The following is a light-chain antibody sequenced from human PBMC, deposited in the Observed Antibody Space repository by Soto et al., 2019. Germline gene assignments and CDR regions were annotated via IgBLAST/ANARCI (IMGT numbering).Light chain of an antibody. J-gene: IGKJ4*01. CDR3: QRYYSYLLT. V-gene: IGKV1-8*01. CDR2: AAS. CDR1: QGISSY. Sequence: AIRMTQSPSSFSASTGDRVTITCRASQGISSYLAWYQQKPGKAPKLLIYAASTLQSGVPPRFSGSGSGTDFTLTISCLQSEDFATYYCQRYYSYLLTFGGGTKVDIK.